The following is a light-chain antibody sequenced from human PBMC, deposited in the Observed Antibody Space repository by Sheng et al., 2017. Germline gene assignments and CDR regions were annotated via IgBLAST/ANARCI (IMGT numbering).Light chain of an antibody. CDR2: DAS. Sequence: DIQMTQSPSSLSASVGDRVTITCRASQGMSNYLAWYQLKPGIAPKLLIYDASTLQSGVPSRFSGSGSGTDFTLTISSLQPEDAATYYCQNYYSAPYTFGQGTKLDIK. V-gene: IGKV1-27*01. J-gene: IGKJ2*01. CDR1: QGMSNY. CDR3: QNYYSAPYT.